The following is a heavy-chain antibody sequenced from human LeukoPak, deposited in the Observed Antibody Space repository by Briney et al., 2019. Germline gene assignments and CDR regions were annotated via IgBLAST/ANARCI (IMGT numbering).Heavy chain of an antibody. CDR2: ISYDGSNK. Sequence: GGSLRLSCSASGFTFSTYWMSWVRQAPGKGLEWVAVISYDGSNKYYADSVKGRFTISRDNSKNTLYLQMNSLRAEDTAVYYCARSPGYGMDVWGQGTTVTVSS. J-gene: IGHJ6*02. CDR3: ARSPGYGMDV. V-gene: IGHV3-30*03. CDR1: GFTFSTYW.